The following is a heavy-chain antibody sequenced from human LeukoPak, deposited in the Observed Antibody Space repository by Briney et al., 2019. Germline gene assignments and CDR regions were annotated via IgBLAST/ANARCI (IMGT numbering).Heavy chain of an antibody. D-gene: IGHD2-2*01. J-gene: IGHJ3*02. CDR3: ARVVQPKDAFDI. V-gene: IGHV1-2*02. CDR1: GYTFTGYY. CDR2: INPNSGGT. Sequence: GASVKVSCKASGYTFTGYYMHWVRQAPGQGLEWMGWINPNSGGTDYTQKFQGRVTMTRDTSISTAYMELSRLRSDDTAVYYCARVVQPKDAFDIWGQGTMVTVSS.